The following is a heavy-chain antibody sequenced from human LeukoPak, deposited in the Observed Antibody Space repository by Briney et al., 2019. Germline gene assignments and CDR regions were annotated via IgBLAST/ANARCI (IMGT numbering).Heavy chain of an antibody. D-gene: IGHD7-27*01. CDR3: ARNPPRTGDFNA. J-gene: IGHJ4*02. CDR1: GYTFTNYD. V-gene: IGHV1-8*01. Sequence: ASVKVSCKTSGYTFTNYDINWVRQAPGQGLEWLGWMSPNNGDTGYAQKFQGRVTMTGDTSTNTAYMELRGLTSEDTAVYYCARNPPRTGDFNAWGQGALVTVSS. CDR2: MSPNNGDT.